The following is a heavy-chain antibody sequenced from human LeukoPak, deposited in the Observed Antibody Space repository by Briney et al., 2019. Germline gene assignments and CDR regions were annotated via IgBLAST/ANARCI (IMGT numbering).Heavy chain of an antibody. Sequence: GRSLRLSCAASGFTFSSYAMHWVRQAPGKGLEWVAVISYDGSNKYSADSVKGRFTISRDNSKNTLYLQMNSLRAEDTAVYYCASAAYYDFWSGYYGGYGMDVWGQGTTVTVSS. D-gene: IGHD3-3*01. CDR2: ISYDGSNK. J-gene: IGHJ6*02. CDR1: GFTFSSYA. V-gene: IGHV3-30-3*01. CDR3: ASAAYYDFWSGYYGGYGMDV.